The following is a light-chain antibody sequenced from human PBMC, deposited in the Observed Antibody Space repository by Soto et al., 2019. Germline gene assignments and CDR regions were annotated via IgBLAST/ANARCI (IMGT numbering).Light chain of an antibody. J-gene: IGLJ2*01. CDR1: SSDVGGYTY. Sequence: QLVLTQPRSVSGSPGQSVTISCTGASSDVGGYTYVSWYQQHPGKAPKLMIYDVSERPSGVSDRFSGSKSGNTASLTISGLQAEDEADYFCCSYAGSYTPRFGGGTQLTVL. CDR3: CSYAGSYTPR. CDR2: DVS. V-gene: IGLV2-11*01.